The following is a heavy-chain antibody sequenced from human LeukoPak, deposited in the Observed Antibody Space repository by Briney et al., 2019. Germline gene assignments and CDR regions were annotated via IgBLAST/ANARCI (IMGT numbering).Heavy chain of an antibody. D-gene: IGHD5-24*01. V-gene: IGHV1-2*02. CDR1: GYTFIGYY. CDR3: ASGGYNFDGYFDY. J-gene: IGHJ4*02. CDR2: INPNSGGT. Sequence: XSVKVSCKASGYTFIGYYMHWVRQAPGQGLEWMGWINPNSGGTNYAQKFQGRVTMTRDTSISTAYMELSRLRSDGTAVYYCASGGYNFDGYFDYWGQGTLVTVSS.